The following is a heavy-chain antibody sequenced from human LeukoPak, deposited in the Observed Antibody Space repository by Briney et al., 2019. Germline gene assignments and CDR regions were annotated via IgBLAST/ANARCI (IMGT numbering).Heavy chain of an antibody. CDR3: ASLNRMITVTSLNFDY. Sequence: GSLRLSCAASGFTFSSYAMSWIRQPPGKGLEWIGSIYYTGTTYYNPSLKSRVTISVDTSKNQFSLRLSSVTAADTAVYYCASLNRMITVTSLNFDYWGQGTLVTVSS. D-gene: IGHD4-17*01. CDR2: IYYTGTT. J-gene: IGHJ4*02. V-gene: IGHV4-38-2*01. CDR1: GFTFSSYA.